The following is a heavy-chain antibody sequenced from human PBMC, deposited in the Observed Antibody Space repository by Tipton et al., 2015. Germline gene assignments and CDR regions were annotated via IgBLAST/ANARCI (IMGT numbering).Heavy chain of an antibody. V-gene: IGHV3-48*03. CDR3: ARRSAIAARQDFDY. J-gene: IGHJ4*02. CDR2: ITSGADEL. Sequence: SLRLSCAASGFTFSLHDMNWVRQRPGKGPEWVSHITSGADELNYADSVRGRFTISRDNAKNTLYLQMNSLRDEDTAVYYCARRSAIAARQDFDYWGQGTLVTVSS. D-gene: IGHD6-6*01. CDR1: GFTFSLHD.